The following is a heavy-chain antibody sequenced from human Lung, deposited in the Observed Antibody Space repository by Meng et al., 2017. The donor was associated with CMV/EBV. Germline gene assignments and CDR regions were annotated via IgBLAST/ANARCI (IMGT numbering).Heavy chain of an antibody. D-gene: IGHD2-21*01. V-gene: IGHV3-21*01. CDR3: ARDVSPRSSAYFAIYYFYALDV. CDR2: ISNSGAYI. CDR1: GFTFSSYC. J-gene: IGHJ6*02. Sequence: ESLKISCAASGFTFSSYCMNWVRQAPGKGLEWVSSISNSGAYIYYADSVKGRFTISRDNAQNSLFLHMNSLRAEDSAVYYCARDVSPRSSAYFAIYYFYALDVWGQGTTVTVSS.